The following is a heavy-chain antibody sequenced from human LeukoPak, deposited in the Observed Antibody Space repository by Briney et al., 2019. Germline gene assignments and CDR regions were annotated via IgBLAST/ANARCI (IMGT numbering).Heavy chain of an antibody. CDR3: ARGADGVSSNSRGWFDP. Sequence: PGGSLRLSCAASGFTFNRYNMNWVRRAPGKGLEWVSSISTSSSYIYYADSVRGRFTISRDNAKNSLYLQMNSLRAEDTAVYSCARGADGVSSNSRGWFDPWGQGTLVTVSS. CDR2: ISTSSSYI. CDR1: GFTFNRYN. J-gene: IGHJ5*02. D-gene: IGHD2-15*01. V-gene: IGHV3-21*01.